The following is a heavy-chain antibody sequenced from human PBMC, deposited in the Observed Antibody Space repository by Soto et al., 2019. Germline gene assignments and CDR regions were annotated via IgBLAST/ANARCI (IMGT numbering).Heavy chain of an antibody. V-gene: IGHV1-2*04. D-gene: IGHD2-2*01. J-gene: IGHJ6*02. CDR2: INPNSGGT. CDR1: VYTFTGYY. CDR3: ARKDQLLFGFGAHGMDV. Sequence: ASVKVSCKASVYTFTGYYMHWVRQAPGQGLEWMGWINPNSGGTNYAQKFQGWVTMTRDTSISTAYMELSRLRSDDTAVYYCARKDQLLFGFGAHGMDVWGQGTTVTVSS.